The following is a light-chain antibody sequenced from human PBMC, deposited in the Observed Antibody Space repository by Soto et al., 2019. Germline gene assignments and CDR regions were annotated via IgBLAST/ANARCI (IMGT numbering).Light chain of an antibody. CDR1: RSNIGAGYD. V-gene: IGLV1-40*01. Sequence: QAVLTQPPSVSGAPGQRVTISCTGSRSNIGAGYDVHWYQHLAGTAPKLLIYGNSNRPSGVPDRFSGSKSGTSVSLAITGLQAEDEADYYCQSYDGSLRAYVFGTGTKSPS. J-gene: IGLJ1*01. CDR3: QSYDGSLRAYV. CDR2: GNS.